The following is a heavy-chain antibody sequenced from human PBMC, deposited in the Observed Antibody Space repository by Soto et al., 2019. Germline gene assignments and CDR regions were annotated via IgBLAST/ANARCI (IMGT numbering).Heavy chain of an antibody. D-gene: IGHD6-6*01. V-gene: IGHV3-74*01. CDR1: GFTFSSSW. CDR3: ANDASASAPPDY. CDR2: VSGDGSNT. J-gene: IGHJ4*02. Sequence: GGSLRLSCAASGFTFSSSWMHWVRQAPGKGLVWVSRVSGDGSNTYYTDSVKGRFTISRDNSKNTLYLQMNSLRADDTAVYFCANDASASAPPDYWGQGTLVTVSS.